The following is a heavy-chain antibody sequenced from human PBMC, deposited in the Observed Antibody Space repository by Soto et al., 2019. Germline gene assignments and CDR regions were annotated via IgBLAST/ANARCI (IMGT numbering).Heavy chain of an antibody. CDR1: GFTVSKHY. Sequence: EVQLVESGGGLVQRGGSLRLSCAVSGFTVSKHYMSWVRQAPGKGLEWVSLIYSGGSTYYADSVKGRFTISRDNSKNTLYLQMNGLRAEDTAVYCCARGAHLTGWNYLYMDVWGRGTTVTVSS. D-gene: IGHD3-9*01. CDR2: IYSGGST. J-gene: IGHJ6*03. V-gene: IGHV3-66*01. CDR3: ARGAHLTGWNYLYMDV.